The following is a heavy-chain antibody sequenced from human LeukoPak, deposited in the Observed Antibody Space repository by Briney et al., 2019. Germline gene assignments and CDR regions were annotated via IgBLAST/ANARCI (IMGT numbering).Heavy chain of an antibody. CDR1: GGSFSGYY. D-gene: IGHD3-9*01. J-gene: IGHJ3*02. V-gene: IGHV4-34*01. CDR3: ARSSTYYDILTGYYQALGAFDI. CDR2: INHSGST. Sequence: SETLSLTCAVYGGSFSGYYWSWIRQPPGKGLEWIGEINHSGSTNYNPSLKSRVTISVDTSKNQFSLKLSSVTAADTAVYYCARSSTYYDILTGYYQALGAFDIWGQGTMVTVSS.